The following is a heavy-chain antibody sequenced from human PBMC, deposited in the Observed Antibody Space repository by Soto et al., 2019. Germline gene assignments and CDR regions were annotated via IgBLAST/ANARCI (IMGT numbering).Heavy chain of an antibody. CDR3: TRDVVLLWFGELLSFMDV. CDR2: IRSKAYGGTT. CDR1: GFTFGDYA. D-gene: IGHD3-10*01. J-gene: IGHJ6*02. Sequence: GGSLRLSCTASGFTFGDYAMSWFRQAPGKGLEWVGFIRSKAYGGTTEYAASVKGRFTISRDDSKSIAYLQMNSLKTEDAAVYYCTRDVVLLWFGELLSFMDVWGQGTTVTVSS. V-gene: IGHV3-49*03.